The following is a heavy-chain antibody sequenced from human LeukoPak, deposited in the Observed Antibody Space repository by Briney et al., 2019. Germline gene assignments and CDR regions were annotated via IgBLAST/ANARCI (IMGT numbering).Heavy chain of an antibody. CDR2: IYPGDSDT. J-gene: IGHJ5*02. D-gene: IGHD2-2*02. V-gene: IGHV5-51*01. CDR3: ARVGYCSSTSCYTGWFDP. Sequence: GESLQISCQGSGYSFTSYWIGWVRQMPGKGLEWMGIIYPGDSDTRYSPSFQGQVTISADKSISTAYLQWSSLKASDTAMYYCARVGYCSSTSCYTGWFDPWGQGTLVTVSS. CDR1: GYSFTSYW.